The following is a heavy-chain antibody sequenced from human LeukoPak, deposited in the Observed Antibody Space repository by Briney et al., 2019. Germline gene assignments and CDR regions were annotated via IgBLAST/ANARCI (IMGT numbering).Heavy chain of an antibody. V-gene: IGHV4-39*01. Sequence: SETLSLTCSVSGGSISEISYSWGWIRPPPGQRLERIGNIYYSGSTNNNPSLESRVVISVDTSRNQFSLTLTSVTATDTAVYYCARQGVVGATGFDFWGQGFLVTVSS. J-gene: IGHJ4*02. CDR1: GGSISEISYS. D-gene: IGHD1-26*01. CDR3: ARQGVVGATGFDF. CDR2: IYYSGST.